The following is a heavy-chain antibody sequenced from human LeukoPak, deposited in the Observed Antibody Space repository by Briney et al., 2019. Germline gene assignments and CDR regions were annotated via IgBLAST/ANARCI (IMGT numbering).Heavy chain of an antibody. CDR2: IKQDGSEK. CDR3: ARDLGRLQSSFDF. V-gene: IGHV3-7*01. D-gene: IGHD4-11*01. J-gene: IGHJ4*02. CDR1: GFTFSSYW. Sequence: GGSLRLSCAASGFTFSSYWMSWVRQAPGKGLEWVANIKQDGSEKYYVDSVKGRFTISRDNAENSLYLQMNSLRAEGKAVYYLARDLGRLQSSFDFLGQGTLVTVSS.